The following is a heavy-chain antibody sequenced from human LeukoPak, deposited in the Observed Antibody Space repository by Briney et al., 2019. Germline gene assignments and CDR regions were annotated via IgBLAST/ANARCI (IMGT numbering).Heavy chain of an antibody. CDR2: ISSTSTFI. J-gene: IGHJ6*03. CDR1: GFSFSSYS. V-gene: IGHV3-21*01. CDR3: AKDNHYYYYMDV. Sequence: GGSLRLSCAASGFSFSSYSLNWVRQAPGKGLEWVSTISSTSTFIYYADSVKGRFTISRDNSKNTLYLQMNSLRAEDTAVYYCAKDNHYYYYMDVWGKGTTVTVSS.